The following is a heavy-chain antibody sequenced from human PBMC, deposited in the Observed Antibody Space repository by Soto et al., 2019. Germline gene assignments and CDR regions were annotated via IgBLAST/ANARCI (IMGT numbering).Heavy chain of an antibody. J-gene: IGHJ4*02. CDR2: ISYSGNT. V-gene: IGHV4-59*01. CDR3: AGLRGYAGSPIDY. CDR1: GGSIISGY. D-gene: IGHD2-15*01. Sequence: SETLSLTCTVSGGSIISGYWSWIRQPPGKGLEWIGYISYSGNTNYNPSFKSRVTMSVDTPKNQFSLRLSSVTTADTAVYYCAGLRGYAGSPIDYWGQGTLVTVSS.